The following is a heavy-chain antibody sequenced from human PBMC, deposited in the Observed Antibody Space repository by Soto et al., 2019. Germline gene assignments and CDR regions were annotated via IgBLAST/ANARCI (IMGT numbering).Heavy chain of an antibody. V-gene: IGHV4-4*07. CDR1: GGAINSYY. Sequence: SETLSLTCTVSGGAINSYYWSWIRQPAGKGLEWIGRIYSSGGTKYNPSLQSRVTMSLDTSKNQFSLTLTSVTAADTAVYYCARGQRFSDWFDPWGQGTLVTVSS. J-gene: IGHJ5*02. CDR2: IYSSGGT. CDR3: ARGQRFSDWFDP. D-gene: IGHD3-3*01.